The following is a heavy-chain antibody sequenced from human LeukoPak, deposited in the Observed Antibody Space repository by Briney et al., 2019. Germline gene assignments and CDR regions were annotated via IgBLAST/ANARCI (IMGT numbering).Heavy chain of an antibody. Sequence: PGGSLRLSCAASGFTFTTYAMSWVRQAPGKGLEWVSGITDSGGSTFYADAVKGRLTISRDNSKNTLYLQMNSLRAEDTAVYYCAKMAIVGNWFDPWGQGTLVTVSS. J-gene: IGHJ5*02. CDR1: GFTFTTYA. V-gene: IGHV3-23*01. CDR3: AKMAIVGNWFDP. CDR2: ITDSGGST. D-gene: IGHD5-12*01.